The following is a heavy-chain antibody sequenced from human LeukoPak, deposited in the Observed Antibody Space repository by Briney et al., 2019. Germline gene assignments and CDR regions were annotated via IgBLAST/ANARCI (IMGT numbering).Heavy chain of an antibody. CDR1: GFTFSSYG. CDR2: IRYDGSNK. Sequence: GGSLRLSCAASGFTFSSYGMHWVRQAPGKGLEWVAFIRYDGSNKYYADSVKGRFTISRDNSKSTLYLQMNSLRAEDTAVYYCAKDPHPELSIAYYMDVWGKGTTVTISS. V-gene: IGHV3-30*02. CDR3: AKDPHPELSIAYYMDV. J-gene: IGHJ6*03. D-gene: IGHD3-10*01.